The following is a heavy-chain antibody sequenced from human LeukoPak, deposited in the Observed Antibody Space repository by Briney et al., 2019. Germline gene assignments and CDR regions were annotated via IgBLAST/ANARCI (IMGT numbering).Heavy chain of an antibody. CDR2: ISSSSSYI. CDR1: GFTFSSYS. V-gene: IGHV3-21*01. CDR3: ARGEGPYCSGGSCYSTGAFDI. J-gene: IGHJ3*02. Sequence: GGSLRLSCAASGFTFSSYSMNWVRRAPGKGLEWVSSISSSSSYIYYADSVEGRFTISRDNAKNSLYLQMNSLRAEDTAVYYCARGEGPYCSGGSCYSTGAFDIWGQGTMVTVSS. D-gene: IGHD2-15*01.